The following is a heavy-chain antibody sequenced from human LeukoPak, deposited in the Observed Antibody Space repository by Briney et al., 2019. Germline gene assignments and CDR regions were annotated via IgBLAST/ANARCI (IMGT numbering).Heavy chain of an antibody. V-gene: IGHV3-9*01. J-gene: IGHJ4*02. Sequence: GGSLRLSCTVSGFTFDDYAMHWVRHTPGKGLEWVAGITWNRDNIGYGDSVKGRFTISRDNVKNSLYLQMNSLRAEDTAVYYCARDLYYDILTGFYGGEFFDYWGQGTLVTVSS. CDR2: ITWNRDNI. CDR1: GFTFDDYA. D-gene: IGHD3-9*01. CDR3: ARDLYYDILTGFYGGEFFDY.